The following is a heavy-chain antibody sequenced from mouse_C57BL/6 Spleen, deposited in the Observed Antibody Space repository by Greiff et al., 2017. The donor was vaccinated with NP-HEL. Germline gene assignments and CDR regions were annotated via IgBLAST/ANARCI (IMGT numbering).Heavy chain of an antibody. CDR3: ARTGAHYYGYDY. CDR2: IHPNSGST. Sequence: QVQLQQSGAELVKPGASVKLSCKASGYTFTSYWMHWVKQRPGQGLEWIGMIHPNSGSTNYNEKFKSKATLTVDKSSSTAYMQLSSLTFEDSAVYYCARTGAHYYGYDYWGQGTTLTVSS. J-gene: IGHJ2*01. V-gene: IGHV1-64*01. CDR1: GYTFTSYW. D-gene: IGHD1-2*01.